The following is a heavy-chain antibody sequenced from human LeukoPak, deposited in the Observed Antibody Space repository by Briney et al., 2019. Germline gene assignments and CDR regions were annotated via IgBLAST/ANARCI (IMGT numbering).Heavy chain of an antibody. J-gene: IGHJ6*03. Sequence: ASVKVSCKASGYTFTSYGISWVRQAPGQGLEWMGWISAYNGNTNYAQKLHGRVTMTTDTSTSTAYMELRSLRSDDTAVYYCARVRGYYYGSGSYLGHYYYMDVWGKGTTVTVSS. CDR3: ARVRGYYYGSGSYLGHYYYMDV. V-gene: IGHV1-18*01. D-gene: IGHD3-10*01. CDR2: ISAYNGNT. CDR1: GYTFTSYG.